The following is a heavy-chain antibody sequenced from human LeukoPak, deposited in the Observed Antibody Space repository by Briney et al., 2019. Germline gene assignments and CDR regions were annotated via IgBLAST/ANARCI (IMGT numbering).Heavy chain of an antibody. D-gene: IGHD3-10*01. CDR1: GESLGGYY. Sequence: SETLSLTCGVFGESLGGYYWTWTRQPPGKGLGWIGEISHTGIPNYNASLKSRVTISVDTSKKQFSLRLTSVTAADTAVYYCARANMVRGGFFDLWGRGTLVTVSS. J-gene: IGHJ2*01. CDR3: ARANMVRGGFFDL. CDR2: ISHTGIP. V-gene: IGHV4-34*01.